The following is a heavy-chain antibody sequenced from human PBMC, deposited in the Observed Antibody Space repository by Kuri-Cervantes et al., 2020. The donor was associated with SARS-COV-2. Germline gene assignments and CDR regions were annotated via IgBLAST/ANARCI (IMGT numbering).Heavy chain of an antibody. Sequence: GESLKISCAASGFTFSSESLHWVRQAPGKGLEWLALISYDQTSYYADSVKGRFTISRDNSESTLYLQMNSPRAEDTAVYYCARDGSRYSTSSFNYYYYMDVWGKGTTITVSS. J-gene: IGHJ6*03. CDR1: GFTFSSES. D-gene: IGHD6-6*01. CDR3: ARDGSRYSTSSFNYYYYMDV. CDR2: ISYDQTS. V-gene: IGHV3-30*03.